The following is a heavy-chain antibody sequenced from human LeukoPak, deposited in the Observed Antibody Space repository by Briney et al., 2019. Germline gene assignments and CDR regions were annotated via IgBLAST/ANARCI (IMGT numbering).Heavy chain of an antibody. CDR1: GYTFTSYG. J-gene: IGHJ6*03. CDR2: ISAYNGNT. D-gene: IGHD2-2*01. Sequence: GASVKVSCKASGYTFTSYGISWVRQAPGQGLEWMGWISAYNGNTDYAQKLQGRVTMTTDTSTSTAYMELRSLRSDDTAVYYCARVGDIVVVPAAMRGNYYYYMDVWGKGTTVTISS. V-gene: IGHV1-18*01. CDR3: ARVGDIVVVPAAMRGNYYYYMDV.